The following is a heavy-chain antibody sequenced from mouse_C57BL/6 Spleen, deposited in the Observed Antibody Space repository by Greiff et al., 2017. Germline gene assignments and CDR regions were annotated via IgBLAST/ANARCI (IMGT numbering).Heavy chain of an antibody. D-gene: IGHD2-1*01. J-gene: IGHJ2*01. CDR3: AMGYGNYVFDY. CDR2: IDPNSGGT. Sequence: QVQLKQPGAELVKPGASVKLSCKASGYTFTSYWMHWVKRWPGRGLEWIGRIDPNSGGTKYNEKFKSKAILTVDKPSSTAYMQLSSLTSEDSAVYYCAMGYGNYVFDYWGHGTTLTVSS. V-gene: IGHV1-72*01. CDR1: GYTFTSYW.